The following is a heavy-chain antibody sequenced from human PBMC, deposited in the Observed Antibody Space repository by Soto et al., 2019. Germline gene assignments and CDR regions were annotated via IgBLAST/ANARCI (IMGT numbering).Heavy chain of an antibody. Sequence: GGSLRLSCAASGYTFDDYAMHWVRQAPGKGLEWVAVIWYDGSNKYYVDSVKGRFTISRDNSKNTLYLQMNSLRAEDTAVYYCARVKCSSTSCYTNYYYGMDVWGQGTTVTVSS. J-gene: IGHJ6*02. CDR2: IWYDGSNK. CDR1: GYTFDDYA. CDR3: ARVKCSSTSCYTNYYYGMDV. V-gene: IGHV3-33*08. D-gene: IGHD2-2*02.